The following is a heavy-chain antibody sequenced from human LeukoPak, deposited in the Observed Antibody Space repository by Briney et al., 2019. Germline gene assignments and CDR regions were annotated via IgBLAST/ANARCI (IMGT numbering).Heavy chain of an antibody. CDR1: GFTFSTYA. CDR2: ISSSGGTT. CDR3: AKDLDIVATITGN. Sequence: GGSLRLSCAASGFTFSTYAVNWVRQAPGKGLEWVSAISSSGGTTYYADSVKGRFSISRDNSKNTLYLQMNSLRAEDTAVYYCAKDLDIVATITGNWGQGTLVTVSS. D-gene: IGHD5-12*01. J-gene: IGHJ4*02. V-gene: IGHV3-23*01.